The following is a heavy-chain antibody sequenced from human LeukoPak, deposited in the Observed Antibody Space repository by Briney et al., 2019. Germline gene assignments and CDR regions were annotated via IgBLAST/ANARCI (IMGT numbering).Heavy chain of an antibody. CDR1: GFSFSTSA. D-gene: IGHD4-11*01. Sequence: GGSLRLSCAASGFSFSTSAMNWVRQAPGKGLEWVSGISGSGVNAGSAKGRFTISRDNSKDSLHLHMNSLRADDTAIYYCAKDAHDYSNYGWFDLWGQGTLVTVSS. J-gene: IGHJ5*02. CDR3: AKDAHDYSNYGWFDL. V-gene: IGHV3-23*01. CDR2: ISGSGV.